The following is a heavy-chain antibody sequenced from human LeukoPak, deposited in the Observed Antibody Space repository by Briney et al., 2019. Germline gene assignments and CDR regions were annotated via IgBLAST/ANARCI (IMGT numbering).Heavy chain of an antibody. CDR1: GFTFSSYS. CDR2: ISSSSSTI. D-gene: IGHD3-22*01. V-gene: IGHV3-48*01. Sequence: PGGSLRLSCAASGFTFSSYSMNWVRQAPGKGLEWVSYISSSSSTIYYADSVKGRFTISRDNAKNSLYLQMNSLRAEDTAVYYCARHVYYDSSGYYRKVSDAFDIWGQGTMVTVSS. J-gene: IGHJ3*02. CDR3: ARHVYYDSSGYYRKVSDAFDI.